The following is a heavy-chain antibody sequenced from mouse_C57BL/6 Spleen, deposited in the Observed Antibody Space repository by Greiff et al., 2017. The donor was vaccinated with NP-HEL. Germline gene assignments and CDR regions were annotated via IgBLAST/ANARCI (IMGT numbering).Heavy chain of an antibody. Sequence: VQLQQSGAELVKPGASVKMSCKASGYTFTSYWITWVKQRPGQGLEWIGDIYPGSGSTNYNEKFKSKATLTVDTSSSTAYMQLSSLTSEDSAVDDGARCDYDYDWCAYWGQGTLVTVSA. CDR2: IYPGSGST. CDR3: ARCDYDYDWCAY. J-gene: IGHJ3*01. CDR1: GYTFTSYW. D-gene: IGHD2-4*01. V-gene: IGHV1-55*01.